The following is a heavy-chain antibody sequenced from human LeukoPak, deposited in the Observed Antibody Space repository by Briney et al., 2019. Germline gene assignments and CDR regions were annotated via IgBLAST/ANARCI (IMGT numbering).Heavy chain of an antibody. CDR1: GGSISSHY. CDR3: ARVCYDSSGYYSTNYGMDV. CDR2: IYYSGST. D-gene: IGHD3-22*01. J-gene: IGHJ6*02. Sequence: PSETLSLTCTVSGGSISSHYWSWIRQPPGKGLEWIGYIYYSGSTNYNPSLKSRVTISVDTSKNQFSLKLSSVTAADTAVYYCARVCYDSSGYYSTNYGMDVWGQGTTVTVSS. V-gene: IGHV4-59*08.